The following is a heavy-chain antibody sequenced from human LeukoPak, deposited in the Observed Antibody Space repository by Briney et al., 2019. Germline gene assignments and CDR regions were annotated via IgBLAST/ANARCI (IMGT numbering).Heavy chain of an antibody. D-gene: IGHD3-22*01. V-gene: IGHV1-69*13. Sequence: GASVKVSCKASGYTFTSYYIHWVRQAPGQGLEWMGGIIPIFGTANYAQKFQGRVTITADESTSTAYMELSSLRSEDTAVYYCASRGYDSSGYYLTYAFDIWGQGTMVTVSS. J-gene: IGHJ3*02. CDR2: IIPIFGTA. CDR1: GYTFTSYY. CDR3: ASRGYDSSGYYLTYAFDI.